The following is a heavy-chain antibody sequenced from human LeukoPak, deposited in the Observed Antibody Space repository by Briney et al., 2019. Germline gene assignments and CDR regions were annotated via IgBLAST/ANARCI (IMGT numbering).Heavy chain of an antibody. CDR2: INPGGSET. Sequence: GGSPRLSCAAAGFTFTSYAMSWVRQAPGKGLEWVASINPGGSETYYVESLKGRFTISTDNAMNSFFLQMNSLRADDTAVYYCARLMGDRTIYDYWGQGTLLTVSS. J-gene: IGHJ4*02. V-gene: IGHV3-7*01. D-gene: IGHD1-26*01. CDR3: ARLMGDRTIYDY. CDR1: GFTFTSYA.